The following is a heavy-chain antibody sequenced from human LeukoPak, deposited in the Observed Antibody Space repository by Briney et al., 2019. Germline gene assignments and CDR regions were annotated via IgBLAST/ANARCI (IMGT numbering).Heavy chain of an antibody. J-gene: IGHJ4*02. Sequence: GGSLRLSCAASGFTFSSYAMSWVRQAPGKGLEWVSGINWNGGSTGYADSVKGRFTISRDNAKNSLYLQMNSLGAEDTALYYCARATPYYYDSSGYYVYWGQGTLVTVSS. CDR1: GFTFSSYA. CDR2: INWNGGST. D-gene: IGHD3-22*01. CDR3: ARATPYYYDSSGYYVY. V-gene: IGHV3-20*04.